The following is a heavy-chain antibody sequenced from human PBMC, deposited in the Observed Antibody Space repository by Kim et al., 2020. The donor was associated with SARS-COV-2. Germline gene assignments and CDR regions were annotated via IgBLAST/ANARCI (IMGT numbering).Heavy chain of an antibody. J-gene: IGHJ6*01. CDR3: ASKVRGVSYYYYGMDV. CDR1: GGSISSSSYY. CDR2: IYYSGST. D-gene: IGHD3-10*01. Sequence: SETLSLTCTVSGGSISSSSYYWGWIRQPPGQGLEWIGSIYYSGSTYYNSSLKSRVTISVDTSKNQFSLKLSSVAAADAAVYYCASKVRGVSYYYYGMDVWGQGTTVTVSS. V-gene: IGHV4-39*01.